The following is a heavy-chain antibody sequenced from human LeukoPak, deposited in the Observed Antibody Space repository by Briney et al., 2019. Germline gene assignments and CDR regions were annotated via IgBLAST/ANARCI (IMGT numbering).Heavy chain of an antibody. CDR3: ARDLMGWDLHYFDY. CDR2: ISSSSSYI. CDR1: GFTFSNYV. D-gene: IGHD1-26*01. V-gene: IGHV3-21*01. Sequence: GGSLRLSCEGAGFTFSNYVMNWVRQVPGKGLEWVSSISSSSSYIYYADSVKGRFTISRDNAKNSLYPQMHSLRAEDTAVYYCARDLMGWDLHYFDYWGQGTLVTVSS. J-gene: IGHJ4*02.